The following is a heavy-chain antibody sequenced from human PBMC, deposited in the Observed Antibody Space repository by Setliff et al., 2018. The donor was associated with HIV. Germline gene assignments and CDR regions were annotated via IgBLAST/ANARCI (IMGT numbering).Heavy chain of an antibody. CDR2: INHSGST. CDR3: ARIPRRGRYCSGGSCYSRYGMDV. Sequence: KPSETLSLTCTVSGGSISSHYWSWIRQPPGKGLEWIGEINHSGSTNYNPSLKSRVTISVDTSKNQFSLKLSSVTAADTAVYYCARIPRRGRYCSGGSCYSRYGMDVWGQGTTVTVSS. J-gene: IGHJ6*02. CDR1: GGSISSHY. D-gene: IGHD2-15*01. V-gene: IGHV4-34*01.